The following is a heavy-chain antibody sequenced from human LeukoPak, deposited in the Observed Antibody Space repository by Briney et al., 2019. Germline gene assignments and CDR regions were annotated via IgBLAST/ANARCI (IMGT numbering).Heavy chain of an antibody. Sequence: GGSLRLSCAASGFTFSSYAMSWARQAPGKGLEWVSAISGSGGSAYYADSVKGRFTISRDNSKNTLYLQMDSLRAEGTAVYYCAKGDSSGWQFLDYWGQGTLVIVSS. CDR3: AKGDSSGWQFLDY. D-gene: IGHD6-19*01. CDR1: GFTFSSYA. J-gene: IGHJ4*02. V-gene: IGHV3-23*01. CDR2: ISGSGGSA.